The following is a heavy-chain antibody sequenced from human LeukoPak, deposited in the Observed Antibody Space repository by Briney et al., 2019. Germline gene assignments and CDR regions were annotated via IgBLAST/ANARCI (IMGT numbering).Heavy chain of an antibody. V-gene: IGHV3-48*01. CDR2: ISSTSTSI. D-gene: IGHD5-18*01. J-gene: IGHJ4*02. CDR3: ATYPGYTYEVEAPRPARGY. Sequence: GGSLRLSCAASGLTFSSYAMNWVRQAPGKGLEWVSYISSTSTSIYYADSVMGRLSISRDKNSLYLQMNSLRADDTAVYYCATYPGYTYEVEAPRPARGYWGQGTLVTVSS. CDR1: GLTFSSYA.